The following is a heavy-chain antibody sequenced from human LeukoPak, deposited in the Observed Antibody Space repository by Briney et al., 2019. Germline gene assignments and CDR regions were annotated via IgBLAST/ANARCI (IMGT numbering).Heavy chain of an antibody. CDR3: ATTKEYCGGDCRFDY. J-gene: IGHJ4*02. CDR2: IYTSGST. Sequence: SETLSLTCTVSGGSISSYYWSWIRQPAGKGLEWIGRIYTSGSTNYNPSLKSRVTISVDKSKNQFSLKLSSVTAADTAVYYCATTKEYCGGDCRFDYWGQGTLVTVSS. V-gene: IGHV4-4*07. D-gene: IGHD2-21*02. CDR1: GGSISSYY.